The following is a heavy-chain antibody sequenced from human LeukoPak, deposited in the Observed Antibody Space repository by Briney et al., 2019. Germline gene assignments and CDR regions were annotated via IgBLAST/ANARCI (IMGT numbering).Heavy chain of an antibody. CDR2: IRSKANSYAT. V-gene: IGHV3-73*01. D-gene: IGHD6-19*01. Sequence: HPGGSLRLSCAASGFTFSGSAMHWVRQASRKGLEWVGRIRSKANSYATAYAASVKGRFTISRDDSKNTAYLQMNSLKTEDTAVYYCTSSHYSSGSWGQGTLVTVSS. CDR1: GFTFSGSA. CDR3: TSSHYSSGS. J-gene: IGHJ5*02.